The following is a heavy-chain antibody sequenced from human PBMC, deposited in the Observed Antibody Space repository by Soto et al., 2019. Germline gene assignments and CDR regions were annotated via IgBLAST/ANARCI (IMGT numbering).Heavy chain of an antibody. CDR2: ISAYNGNT. CDR3: ARDTGSVWYGYDDYGMDV. V-gene: IGHV1-18*01. CDR1: GYTFTSYG. Sequence: GASVKVSCKASGYTFTSYGISWVRQAPGQGLEWMGWISAYNGNTNYAQKLQGRVTMTTDTSTSTAYMELRSLRSDDTAVYYCARDTGSVWYGYDDYGMDVWGQGTTVTVSS. D-gene: IGHD6-19*01. J-gene: IGHJ6*02.